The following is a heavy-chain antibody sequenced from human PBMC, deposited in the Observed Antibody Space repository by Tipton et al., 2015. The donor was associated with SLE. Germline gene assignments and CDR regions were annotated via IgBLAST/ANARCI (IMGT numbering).Heavy chain of an antibody. CDR3: ARDSWLGGRGYFDF. J-gene: IGHJ4*02. D-gene: IGHD3-22*01. V-gene: IGHV3-33*08. CDR1: GFTFSSYD. CDR2: IRYDGSNK. Sequence: SLRLSCAASGFTFSSYDMHWVRQAPGKGLEWVAFIRYDGSNKYYADSVKGRFTISRDNSMNTLYLQMNSLRAEDTAVYYCARDSWLGGRGYFDFWGQGTLVTVSS.